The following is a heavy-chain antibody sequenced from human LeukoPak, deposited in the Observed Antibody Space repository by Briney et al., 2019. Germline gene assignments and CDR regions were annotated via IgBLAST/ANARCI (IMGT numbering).Heavy chain of an antibody. CDR3: AKVQTPYCSSTSCYNFDY. Sequence: QLGGSLRLSCAASGFTFSSYAMTWVRQAPGKGLEWVSAISGSGNSTYYADSVKGRFTISRDNSKNTLYLQINSLRAEDTAVYYCAKVQTPYCSSTSCYNFDYWGQGTLVTVSS. V-gene: IGHV3-23*01. CDR1: GFTFSSYA. D-gene: IGHD2-2*02. J-gene: IGHJ4*02. CDR2: ISGSGNST.